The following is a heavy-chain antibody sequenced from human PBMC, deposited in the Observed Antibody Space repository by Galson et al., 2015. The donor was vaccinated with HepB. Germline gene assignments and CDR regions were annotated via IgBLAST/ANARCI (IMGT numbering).Heavy chain of an antibody. J-gene: IGHJ4*02. V-gene: IGHV1-69*13. D-gene: IGHD5-18*01. Sequence: SVKVSCKASGGTFSSYAISWVRQAPGQGLEWMGGIIPIFGTANYAQKFQGRVTITADESTSTAYMELSSLRSEDTAVYYCVTAYSYGYMIGDYWGQGTLVTVSS. CDR3: VTAYSYGYMIGDY. CDR2: IIPIFGTA. CDR1: GGTFSSYA.